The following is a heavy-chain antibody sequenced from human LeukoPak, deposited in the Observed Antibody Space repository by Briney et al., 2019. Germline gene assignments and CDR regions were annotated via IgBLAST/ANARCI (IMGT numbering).Heavy chain of an antibody. V-gene: IGHV3-21*01. CDR3: ARGWFGELSFFDY. D-gene: IGHD3-10*01. CDR2: ISSSSSYI. J-gene: IGHJ4*02. Sequence: GGSLRLSCAASGFTFSSYSMNWVRQAPGKGLEWVSSISSSSSYIYYADSVKGRFTISRDNAKNSLYLQMNSLRAEDTAVYHCARGWFGELSFFDYWGQGTLVTVSS. CDR1: GFTFSSYS.